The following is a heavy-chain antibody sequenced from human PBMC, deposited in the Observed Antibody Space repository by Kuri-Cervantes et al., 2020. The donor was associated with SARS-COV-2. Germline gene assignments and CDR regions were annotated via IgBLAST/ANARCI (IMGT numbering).Heavy chain of an antibody. D-gene: IGHD3-3*01. CDR1: GGTFSSYA. Sequence: SVKVSCKASGGTFSSYAISWVRQAPGQGLEWMGGIIPIFGTANYAQKFQGRVTITADKSTSTAYMELSSLRSEDTAVYYCASSRSITIFGVVINCYYGMDVWGQGTTVTVSS. CDR2: IIPIFGTA. CDR3: ASSRSITIFGVVINCYYGMDV. V-gene: IGHV1-69*06. J-gene: IGHJ6*02.